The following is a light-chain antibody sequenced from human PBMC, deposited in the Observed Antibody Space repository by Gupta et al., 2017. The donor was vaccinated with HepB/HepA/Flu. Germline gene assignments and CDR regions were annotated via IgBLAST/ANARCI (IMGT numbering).Light chain of an antibody. CDR1: QSVSSSY. CDR3: QQYGSTPVT. Sequence: IALTQSPGTLSLSPEESATLSCTASQSVSSSYLAWYQQKPGQAPKLLIYGASSRDTGIPDRFSGSGSGTDFTLTISSLEAEDVAVYYCQQYGSTPVTFGKGTKVEIK. J-gene: IGKJ1*01. V-gene: IGKV3-20*01. CDR2: GAS.